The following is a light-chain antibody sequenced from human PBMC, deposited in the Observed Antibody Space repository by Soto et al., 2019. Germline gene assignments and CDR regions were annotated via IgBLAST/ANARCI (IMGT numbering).Light chain of an antibody. CDR1: QSVGKY. J-gene: IGKJ1*01. Sequence: EIVLIQSPATPSLSPGERATLSCRASQSVGKYLVWYQQKPGQAPRFLIYDASNRATGIPARFSGSGSGTDFTLTISSLEPEDFAVYYCQQRGNWPPTFGQGTKV. CDR3: QQRGNWPPT. CDR2: DAS. V-gene: IGKV3-11*01.